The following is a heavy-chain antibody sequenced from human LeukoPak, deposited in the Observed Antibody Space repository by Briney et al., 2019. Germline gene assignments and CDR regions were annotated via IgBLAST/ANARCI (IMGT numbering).Heavy chain of an antibody. J-gene: IGHJ2*01. CDR3: AKDSRENYDFWSGYLPGYFDL. V-gene: IGHV3-43*02. CDR2: ISGDGGST. CDR1: GFTFDDYA. Sequence: GGSLRLSCAASGFTFDDYAMHWVRQAPGKGLEWVSLISGDGGSTYYADSVKGRFTISRDNSKNSLYLQMNSLRTEDTALYYCAKDSRENYDFWSGYLPGYFDLWAVAPWSLSPQ. D-gene: IGHD3-3*01.